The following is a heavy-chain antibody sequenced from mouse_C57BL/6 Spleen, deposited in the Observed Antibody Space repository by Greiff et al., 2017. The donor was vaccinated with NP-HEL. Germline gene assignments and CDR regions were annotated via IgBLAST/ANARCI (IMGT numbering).Heavy chain of an antibody. Sequence: QVQLQQPGAELVRPGSSVKLSCKASGYTFTSYWMHWVKQRPIQGLEWIGNIDPSDSEPHYNQKFKDKATLTVDKSSSTAYMQLSSLTSEDSAVYYCARYGKGAMDYWGQGTSVTVSS. D-gene: IGHD1-1*01. V-gene: IGHV1-52*01. J-gene: IGHJ4*01. CDR2: IDPSDSEP. CDR1: GYTFTSYW. CDR3: ARYGKGAMDY.